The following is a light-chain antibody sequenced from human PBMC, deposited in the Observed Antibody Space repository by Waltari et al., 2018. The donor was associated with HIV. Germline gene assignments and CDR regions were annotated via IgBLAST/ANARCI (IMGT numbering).Light chain of an antibody. Sequence: IPMTQSPSSLSASVGVRVTFRCRSSQHIKTYLNWYREKPGKVPRLLIYGASTLQGGVPSRFSGTGSGTDFTLTINNFQSEDFATYSCQQTIRMPISFGGGTQVE. CDR2: GAS. V-gene: IGKV1-39*01. CDR1: QHIKTY. J-gene: IGKJ4*01. CDR3: QQTIRMPIS.